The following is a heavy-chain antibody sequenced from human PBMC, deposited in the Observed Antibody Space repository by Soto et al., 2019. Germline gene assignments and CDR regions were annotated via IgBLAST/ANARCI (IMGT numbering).Heavy chain of an antibody. J-gene: IGHJ6*02. V-gene: IGHV4-39*01. CDR2: IYYSGST. CDR1: GGSISSSSYY. CDR3: ARAVYSSGWRDYYGMDV. Sequence: QLQLQESGPGLVKPSETLSLTCTVSGGSISSSSYYWGWIRQPPGKGLEWIGSIYYSGSTYYNPSLKSRVTISVDTSKNQFSLKLSSVTAADTAVYYCARAVYSSGWRDYYGMDVWGQGTTVTVSS. D-gene: IGHD6-19*01.